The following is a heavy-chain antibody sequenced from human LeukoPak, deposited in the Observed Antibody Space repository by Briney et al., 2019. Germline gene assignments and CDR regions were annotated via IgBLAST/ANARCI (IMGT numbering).Heavy chain of an antibody. D-gene: IGHD6-19*01. V-gene: IGHV3-30*02. CDR3: AKIAVAGHYYYYYMDV. CDR1: GFTFSSYG. J-gene: IGHJ6*03. Sequence: GGSLRLSCAASGFTFSSYGMHWVRQAPGKGLEWVAFIRYDGSNKYYADSVKGRFTISRDNSKSTLYLQMNSLRAEDTAVYYCAKIAVAGHYYYYYMDVWGKGTTVTISS. CDR2: IRYDGSNK.